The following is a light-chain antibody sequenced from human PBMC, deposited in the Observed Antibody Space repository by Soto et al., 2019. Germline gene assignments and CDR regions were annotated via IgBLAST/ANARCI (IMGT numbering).Light chain of an antibody. J-gene: IGKJ4*01. CDR1: QGISSA. Sequence: AIQLTQSPSSLSASVGDRVTITCRASQGISSALAWYQQKPGKSPKLLIYYVSSLESGVPSLFSGSGSGTYFTLTISSLQPEDFASYYCQQFNTSPALTFGGGTKVEIK. CDR2: YVS. V-gene: IGKV1-13*02. CDR3: QQFNTSPALT.